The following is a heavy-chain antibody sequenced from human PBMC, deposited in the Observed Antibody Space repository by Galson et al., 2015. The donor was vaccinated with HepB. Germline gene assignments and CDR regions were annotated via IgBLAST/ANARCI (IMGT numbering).Heavy chain of an antibody. CDR2: ISDSGGST. CDR1: GFTFSSYA. D-gene: IGHD6-13*01. V-gene: IGHV3-23*01. CDR3: AKDLARQQLGWNPFDY. Sequence: SLRLSCAASGFTFSSYAMSWVRQAPGMGLEWVAAISDSGGSTYYADSVKGRFTISRDNSKKTLYLQMNSLRAEHTAVYYCAKDLARQQLGWNPFDYWGQVALVTVSS. J-gene: IGHJ4*02.